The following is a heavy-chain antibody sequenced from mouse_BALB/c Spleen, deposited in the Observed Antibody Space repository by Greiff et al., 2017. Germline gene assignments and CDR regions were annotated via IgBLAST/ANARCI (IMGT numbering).Heavy chain of an antibody. D-gene: IGHD3-1*01. J-gene: IGHJ4*01. CDR3: ARGGLYAMDY. V-gene: IGHV1-82*01. Sequence: QVQLQQSGPELVKPGASVKISCKASGYAFSSSWMNWVKQRPGQGLEWIGRIYPGDGDTNYNGKFKGKATLTADKSSSTAYMQLSSLTSVDSAVYFCARGGLYAMDYWGQGTSVTVSA. CDR2: IYPGDGDT. CDR1: GYAFSSSW.